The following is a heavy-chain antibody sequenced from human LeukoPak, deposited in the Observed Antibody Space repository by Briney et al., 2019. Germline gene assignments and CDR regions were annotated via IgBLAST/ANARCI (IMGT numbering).Heavy chain of an antibody. J-gene: IGHJ4*02. CDR3: ARHCNDYVWGSYSDY. D-gene: IGHD3-16*01. Sequence: GGSLRLSCAASGFTFSSYSMNWVRQAPGKGLEGVSSISSSSSYILYADSVKGRFNIYRHNAKTSLYLQMNSLRAEDRAVYYCARHCNDYVWGSYSDYWGQGTLVTVSS. CDR1: GFTFSSYS. CDR2: ISSSSSYI. V-gene: IGHV3-21*01.